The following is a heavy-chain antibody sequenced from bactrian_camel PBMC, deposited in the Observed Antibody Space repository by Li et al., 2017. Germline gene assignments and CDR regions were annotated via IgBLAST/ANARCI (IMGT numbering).Heavy chain of an antibody. CDR2: ISGGGGGT. CDR3: AVGSRTTEEYKN. CDR1: GFTFRSYY. V-gene: IGHV3S40*01. Sequence: QLVESGGGLVQPGGSLRLSCAASGFTFRSYYMSWVRQAPGKGLEWVSDISGGGGGTDYADSVKGRFTISRDNAKNLLYLQMNSLKTEDTAVYYCAVGSRTTEEYKNRGQGTQVTVS. D-gene: IGHD6*01. J-gene: IGHJ4*01.